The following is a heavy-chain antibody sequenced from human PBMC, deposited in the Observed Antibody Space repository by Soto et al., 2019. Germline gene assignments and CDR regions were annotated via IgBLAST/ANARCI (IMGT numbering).Heavy chain of an antibody. Sequence: LSLTCTASGGSISSYYWSWIRQPPGKGLEWIGYIYYSGSTNYNPSLKSRVTISVDTSKNQFSLKLSSVTAADTAVYYCARDLPFGRGAFDIWGQGTMVTVSS. CDR2: IYYSGST. CDR3: ARDLPFGRGAFDI. J-gene: IGHJ3*02. V-gene: IGHV4-59*01. CDR1: GGSISSYY. D-gene: IGHD3-10*01.